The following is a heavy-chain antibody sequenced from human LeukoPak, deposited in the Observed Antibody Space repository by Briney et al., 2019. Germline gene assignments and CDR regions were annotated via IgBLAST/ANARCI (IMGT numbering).Heavy chain of an antibody. J-gene: IGHJ4*02. Sequence: GGSLRLSCAASGFSFSTFALNWVRQAPGKGLEWVSGIVGSGVNTYYRDSVKGRFTISRDNSKNTLYLQMNSLRVEDTAVYYCAGRNSTWISPHYFDYWGQGALVTVSS. CDR2: IVGSGVNT. D-gene: IGHD2/OR15-2a*01. CDR3: AGRNSTWISPHYFDY. CDR1: GFSFSTFA. V-gene: IGHV3-23*01.